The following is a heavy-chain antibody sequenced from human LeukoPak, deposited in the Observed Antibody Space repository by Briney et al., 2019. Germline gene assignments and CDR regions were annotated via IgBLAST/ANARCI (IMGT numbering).Heavy chain of an antibody. J-gene: IGHJ6*04. Sequence: PSETLSLTCAVYGGSFSGYYWSWIRQPPGKGLEWIGEINHSGSTNYNPSLKSRATISVDTSKNQFSLKLSSVTAADTAAYYCARVLLKPYYYYGMDVWGKGTTVTVSS. CDR2: INHSGST. CDR3: ARVLLKPYYYYGMDV. CDR1: GGSFSGYY. V-gene: IGHV4-34*01.